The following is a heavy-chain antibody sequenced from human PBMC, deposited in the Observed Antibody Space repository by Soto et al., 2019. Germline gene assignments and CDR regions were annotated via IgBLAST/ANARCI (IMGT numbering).Heavy chain of an antibody. V-gene: IGHV4-34*01. CDR2: ITQSGIT. CDR3: GRGQAADWPLGGY. CDR1: GGSFSGYY. Sequence: SETLSLTCAFYGGSFSGYYFFWIRQPPGKGLEWIGEITQSGITNYNPSLKSRITISIDTSKNQFSLNLSSVTAADTAVYYCGRGQAADWPLGGYWGQGTLVTVSS. J-gene: IGHJ4*02. D-gene: IGHD6-25*01.